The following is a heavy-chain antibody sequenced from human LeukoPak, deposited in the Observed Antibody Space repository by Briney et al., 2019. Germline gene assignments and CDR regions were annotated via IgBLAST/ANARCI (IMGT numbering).Heavy chain of an antibody. V-gene: IGHV4-61*01. CDR1: GVSVTSDTYC. Sequence: PSETLSLTCTVSGVSVTSDTYCWRWIRQPPGKGLEWIGYIYYSGSTNYNPSLKSRVTISVDTSKNQFSLKLSSVTAADTAVYYCARSNDNSWYFDYWGQGTLVTVSS. J-gene: IGHJ4*02. CDR2: IYYSGST. D-gene: IGHD6-13*01. CDR3: ARSNDNSWYFDY.